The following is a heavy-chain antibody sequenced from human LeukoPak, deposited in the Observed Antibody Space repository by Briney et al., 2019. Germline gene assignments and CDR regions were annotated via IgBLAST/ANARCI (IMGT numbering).Heavy chain of an antibody. Sequence: SETLSLTCAVSGASVSGSNYYWGWIRQPPGKGLEWIGNIYSSGSTNHNPSLKSRVTMSVDTAKNQFSLKLSSVTAADTAVYYCARDVYYYDSSGYHLFDYWGQGTLVTVSS. CDR2: IYSSGST. CDR1: GASVSGSNYY. J-gene: IGHJ4*02. D-gene: IGHD3-22*01. CDR3: ARDVYYYDSSGYHLFDY. V-gene: IGHV4-39*07.